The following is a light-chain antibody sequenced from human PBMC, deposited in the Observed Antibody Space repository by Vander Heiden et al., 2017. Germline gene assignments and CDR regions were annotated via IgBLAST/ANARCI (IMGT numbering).Light chain of an antibody. CDR1: SSDVGGYNY. CDR3: SSYTSSSTLYV. V-gene: IGLV2-14*01. Sequence: QSALTQPVSVSASPRQSITISCTGTSSDVGGYNYVSWYQQHPGKAPKLMIYEVSNRPSGVSNRFSGSKSGNTASLTISGLQAEDEADYYCSSYTSSSTLYVFGTGTKVTVL. J-gene: IGLJ1*01. CDR2: EVS.